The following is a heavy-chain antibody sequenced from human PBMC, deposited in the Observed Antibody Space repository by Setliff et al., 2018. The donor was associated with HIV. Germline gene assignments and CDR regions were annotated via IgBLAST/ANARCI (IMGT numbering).Heavy chain of an antibody. Sequence: SETLSLTCTVSGGSNSSGTYYWSWIRQHPGKGLEWIGNIFYSGHTFYNPSLRSRVTISVDTSKNQFSLKLSSVTAADTAVYYCARGVAAAGLWGQGTLVTVSS. D-gene: IGHD6-13*01. CDR3: ARGVAAAGL. V-gene: IGHV4-39*07. CDR1: GGSNSSGTYY. CDR2: IFYSGHT. J-gene: IGHJ4*02.